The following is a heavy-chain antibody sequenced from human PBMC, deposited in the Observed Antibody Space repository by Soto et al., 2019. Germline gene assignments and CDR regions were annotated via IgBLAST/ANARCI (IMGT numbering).Heavy chain of an antibody. CDR2: ISYDGSNK. J-gene: IGHJ6*02. Sequence: QVQLVEPGGGVVQPGRSLRLSCAASGFTFSSYAMHWVRQAPGKGLEWVAVISYDGSNKYYADSVKGRFTISRDNSKNTLYLQMNSLRAEDTAVYYCARKPGDSSGYHYYYYGMDVWGQVTTVTVSS. D-gene: IGHD3-22*01. CDR1: GFTFSSYA. V-gene: IGHV3-30-3*01. CDR3: ARKPGDSSGYHYYYYGMDV.